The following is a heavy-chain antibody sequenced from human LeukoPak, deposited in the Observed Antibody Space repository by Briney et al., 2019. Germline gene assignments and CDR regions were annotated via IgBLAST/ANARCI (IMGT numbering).Heavy chain of an antibody. CDR3: AKVRVVFNWNYAYYFDY. Sequence: EWVAIISYDGSSKYYADSVKGRFTISRDNSKNTLYLQMNSLGPEDTAMYYCAKVRVVFNWNYAYYFDYWGQGTLVTVSS. CDR2: ISYDGSSK. J-gene: IGHJ4*02. V-gene: IGHV3-30*18. D-gene: IGHD1-7*01.